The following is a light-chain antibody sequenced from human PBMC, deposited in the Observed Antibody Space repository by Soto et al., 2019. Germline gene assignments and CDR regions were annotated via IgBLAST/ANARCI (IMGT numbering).Light chain of an antibody. V-gene: IGLV6-57*04. CDR1: SGSIASDY. CDR2: EDS. Sequence: VTQPHSVSESPGKTVSIPCTRSSGSIASDYVQWYQQRPGSAPINVIFEDSQRPSGVPDRFSGSIDTSSNSAYLTISRLTTEDEADFYCQSVDGKNVVFGGGTKLTVL. J-gene: IGLJ2*01. CDR3: QSVDGKNVV.